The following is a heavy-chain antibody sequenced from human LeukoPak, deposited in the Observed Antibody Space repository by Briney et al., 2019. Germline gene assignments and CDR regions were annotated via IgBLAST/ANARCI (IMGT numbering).Heavy chain of an antibody. CDR1: GFTFREYS. J-gene: IGHJ5*02. D-gene: IGHD2-15*01. Sequence: GGSLRLSCAASGFTFREYSMSWVRQAPGKGLEWVSNIRSNGGDTYYTDSVKGRFTISRHNSKNTLYLEMNNLRAGDTAVYYCAKGGYTTWFDPWGQGTLVTVSS. V-gene: IGHV3-23*01. CDR2: IRSNGGDT. CDR3: AKGGYTTWFDP.